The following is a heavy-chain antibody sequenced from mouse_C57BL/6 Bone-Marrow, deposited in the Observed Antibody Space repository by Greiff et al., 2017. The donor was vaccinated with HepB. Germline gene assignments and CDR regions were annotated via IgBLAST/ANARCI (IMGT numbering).Heavy chain of an antibody. J-gene: IGHJ4*01. CDR3: ARQSGWEGNYYAMDY. V-gene: IGHV5-12*01. CDR1: GFTFSDYY. Sequence: EVQLVESGGGLVQPGGSLKLSCAASGFTFSDYYMYWVRQTPEKRLEWVAYISNGGGSTYYPDTVKGRFTISRDNAKNTLYLQMSRLKSEDTAMYYCARQSGWEGNYYAMDYWGQGTSVTVSS. D-gene: IGHD3-1*01. CDR2: ISNGGGST.